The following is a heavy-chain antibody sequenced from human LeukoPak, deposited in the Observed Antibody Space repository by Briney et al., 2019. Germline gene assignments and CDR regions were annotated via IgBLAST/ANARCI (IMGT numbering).Heavy chain of an antibody. CDR1: GYGFTSDC. J-gene: IGHJ6*02. Sequence: GESRKIACTVSGYGFTSDCIGWVRQVPGKGRDWMGIIYPGNSDTRYSTSFQGQVTISADKSISTAYLQSSSLKASDTAMYYRARSRGYSYGSWHYYYGMDVWGQGTTVTVSS. CDR3: ARSRGYSYGSWHYYYGMDV. D-gene: IGHD5-18*01. V-gene: IGHV5-51*01. CDR2: IYPGNSDT.